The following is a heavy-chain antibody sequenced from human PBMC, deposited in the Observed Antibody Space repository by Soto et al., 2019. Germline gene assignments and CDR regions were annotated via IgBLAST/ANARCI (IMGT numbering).Heavy chain of an antibody. V-gene: IGHV3-48*01. D-gene: IGHD3-10*01. Sequence: GGSLRLSCVASGFTLSRYSMNWVRQAPGKGLEWVSYISRSSSTIYYADSVKGRFTISRDNAKNSLSLQMNSLRAEDTAVYYCARPTFFFGSGSYSANAYAMDVWGQGTTVTVSS. J-gene: IGHJ6*02. CDR1: GFTLSRYS. CDR2: ISRSSSTI. CDR3: ARPTFFFGSGSYSANAYAMDV.